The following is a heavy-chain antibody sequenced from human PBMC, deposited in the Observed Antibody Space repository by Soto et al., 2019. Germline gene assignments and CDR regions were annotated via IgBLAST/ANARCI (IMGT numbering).Heavy chain of an antibody. CDR2: ISAYNGNT. V-gene: IGHV1-18*01. D-gene: IGHD6-13*01. CDR3: ARDLVAAAGTWVGYYYGMDV. CDR1: GYTFTSYG. J-gene: IGHJ6*02. Sequence: GPSVKVSCKASGYTFTSYGISWVRQAPGQGLEWMGWISAYNGNTNYAQKLQGRVTMTTDTSTSTAYMELRSLRSDDTAVYYCARDLVAAAGTWVGYYYGMDVWGQGTTVTVSS.